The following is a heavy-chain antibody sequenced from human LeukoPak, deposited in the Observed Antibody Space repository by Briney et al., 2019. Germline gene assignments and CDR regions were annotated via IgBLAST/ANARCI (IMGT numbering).Heavy chain of an antibody. CDR3: AKVGSYGFKYFDY. D-gene: IGHD5-18*01. CDR2: ISGSGDTT. CDR1: GFTFRNYA. V-gene: IGHV3-23*01. J-gene: IGHJ4*02. Sequence: GGSLRLSCAASGFTFRNYAMTWVRQAPGKGLKWVSDISGSGDTTYYADSVKGRFTISRDSSTNTLYLQMNSLRAEDTAVYFCAKVGSYGFKYFDYWGRGTLVTVSS.